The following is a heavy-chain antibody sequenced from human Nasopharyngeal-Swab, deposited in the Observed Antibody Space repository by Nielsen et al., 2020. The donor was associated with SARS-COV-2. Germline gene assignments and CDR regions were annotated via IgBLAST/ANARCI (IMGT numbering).Heavy chain of an antibody. D-gene: IGHD2-15*01. J-gene: IGHJ6*03. CDR2: INPSGGRT. Sequence: WVGQAPGQGLEWMGTINPSGGRTAYAQKFQGRVTMTRDTSTSTVYMELSSLRSDDTAVYYCARDLEAAASYYYFYMDVWGKGTTVTSP. V-gene: IGHV1-46*01. CDR3: ARDLEAAASYYYFYMDV.